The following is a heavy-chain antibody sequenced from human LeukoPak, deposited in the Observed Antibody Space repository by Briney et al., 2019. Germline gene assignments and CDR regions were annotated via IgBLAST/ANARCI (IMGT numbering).Heavy chain of an antibody. CDR1: GYTFTSYG. J-gene: IGHJ1*01. V-gene: IGHV1-18*01. D-gene: IGHD3-22*01. CDR3: ARDYYDSNVGRVEAEYFQH. CDR2: ISAYNGNT. Sequence: ASVKVSCKASGYTFTSYGISWVRQAPGQGLEWMGWISAYNGNTNYAQKLQGRVTVTTDTSTSTAYMELRSLRSDDTAVYYCARDYYDSNVGRVEAEYFQHWGQGTLVTVSS.